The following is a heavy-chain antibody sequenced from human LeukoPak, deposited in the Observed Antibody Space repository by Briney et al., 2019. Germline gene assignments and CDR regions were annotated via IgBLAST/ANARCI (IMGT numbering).Heavy chain of an antibody. V-gene: IGHV3-7*03. J-gene: IGHJ4*02. CDR3: ARAPQQLVPGVDY. CDR2: IKQDGSEK. CDR1: GFTFSSYW. D-gene: IGHD6-13*01. Sequence: GGSLRLSCAASGFTFSSYWMSWVRQAPGKGLEWVANIKQDGSEKYYVGSVKGRFTISRDNAKNSLYLQMNSLRAEDTAVYYCARAPQQLVPGVDYWGQGTLVTVSS.